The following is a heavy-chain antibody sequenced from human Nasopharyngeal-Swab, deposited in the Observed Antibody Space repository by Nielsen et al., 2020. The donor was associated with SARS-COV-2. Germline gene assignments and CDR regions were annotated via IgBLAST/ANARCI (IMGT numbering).Heavy chain of an antibody. CDR2: IKSETDGGTT. CDR3: TIDAYSSTWYGD. J-gene: IGHJ4*02. CDR1: GFKFSDTW. D-gene: IGHD3-16*01. V-gene: IGHV3-15*01. Sequence: GGSLRLSCAASGFKFSDTWMTWIRQAPGKGLEWVGRIKSETDGGTTDYAAPVKGRFTISRDDSKDTLFLQMNSLKAEDTAVYYCTIDAYSSTWYGDWGQGTLVTVSS.